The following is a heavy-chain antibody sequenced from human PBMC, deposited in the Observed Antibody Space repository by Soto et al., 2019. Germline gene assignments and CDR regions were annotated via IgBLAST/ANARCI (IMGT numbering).Heavy chain of an antibody. CDR3: ARGHSTSGYDS. D-gene: IGHD6-6*01. V-gene: IGHV4-34*01. CDR1: GASFSGYY. J-gene: IGHJ4*02. Sequence: TLSLTFFVYGASFSGYYCSWIRQSPGKGLEWIGEIHHSGSTHYNPSLKSRLTFSIDESQRQFYMMLTSLTAADTALYFCARGHSTSGYDSWGQGSLVTVSS. CDR2: IHHSGST.